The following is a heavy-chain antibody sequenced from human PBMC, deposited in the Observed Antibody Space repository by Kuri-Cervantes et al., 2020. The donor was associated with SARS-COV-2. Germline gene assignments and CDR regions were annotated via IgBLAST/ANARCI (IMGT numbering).Heavy chain of an antibody. CDR1: GGSISGYF. D-gene: IGHD5-18*01. CDR2: IYSSGST. V-gene: IGHV4-59*01. Sequence: SETLSLTCTVSGGSISGYFWSWIRQPPGKGPEWIGYIYSSGSTNYNPSLKSRVTISVDTSKNQFSLKLGSVTAADTAVYYCASYPLWLRGFDYWGQGTLVTVSS. CDR3: ASYPLWLRGFDY. J-gene: IGHJ4*02.